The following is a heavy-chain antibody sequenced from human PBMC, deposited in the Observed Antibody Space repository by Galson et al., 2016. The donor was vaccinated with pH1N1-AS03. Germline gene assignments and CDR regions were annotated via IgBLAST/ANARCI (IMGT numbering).Heavy chain of an antibody. V-gene: IGHV1-2*06. CDR3: ARGGYCSRKNCYSEDYFYNGMDV. J-gene: IGHJ6*02. Sequence: SVKVSCKASGYTFTGYFLHWVRQAPGQGLEWMGRINPNSGGTKYAQKFQGRVTMTRDTSISTVHMELTGLRSDDTAVYYCARGGYCSRKNCYSEDYFYNGMDVWGQGTTVTVSS. CDR1: GYTFTGYF. D-gene: IGHD2-2*01. CDR2: INPNSGGT.